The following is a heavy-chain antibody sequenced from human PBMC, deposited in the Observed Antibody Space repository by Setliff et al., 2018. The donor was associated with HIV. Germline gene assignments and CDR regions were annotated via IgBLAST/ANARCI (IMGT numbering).Heavy chain of an antibody. CDR3: ARDGGPGSGWGDYSYYYSMDV. CDR2: INAGNGNT. D-gene: IGHD6-19*01. J-gene: IGHJ6*04. V-gene: IGHV1-18*01. Sequence: ASVKVSCKASGYSFTNYGISWVRQAPGQRLEWMGWINAGNGNTKYSQEFQGRVTITTDTSADTAYMELSSLRFEDTAVYYCARDGGPGSGWGDYSYYYSMDVWGKGTTVTVSS. CDR1: GYSFTNYG.